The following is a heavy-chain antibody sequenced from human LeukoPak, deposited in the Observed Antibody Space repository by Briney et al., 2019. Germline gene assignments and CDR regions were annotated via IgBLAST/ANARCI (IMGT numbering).Heavy chain of an antibody. Sequence: PSETLSLTCAVYGGSFSGYYWSWIRQPPGKGLEWIGEINHSGSTNYNPSLKSRVTISVDTSKNQFSLKLSSVTAADTAVNYCARARSGYYGSGSQIDYWGQGTLVTVSS. J-gene: IGHJ4*02. CDR2: INHSGST. D-gene: IGHD3-10*01. CDR1: GGSFSGYY. CDR3: ARARSGYYGSGSQIDY. V-gene: IGHV4-34*01.